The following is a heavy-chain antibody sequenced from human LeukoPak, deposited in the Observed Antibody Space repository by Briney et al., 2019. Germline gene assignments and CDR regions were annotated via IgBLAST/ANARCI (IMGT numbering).Heavy chain of an antibody. D-gene: IGHD3-3*01. CDR1: GFTFSDSY. V-gene: IGHV3-11*04. J-gene: IGHJ6*04. CDR2: ISGGGTTI. Sequence: GGSLSLSCAASGFTFSDSYMSWIRQAPGKGLECISYISGGGTTISYADSMKGRFTISRDNTKNSLYLQMNSLRTEDTAVCYCARVVRFPTTMDVWGKGTTVTVSS. CDR3: ARVVRFPTTMDV.